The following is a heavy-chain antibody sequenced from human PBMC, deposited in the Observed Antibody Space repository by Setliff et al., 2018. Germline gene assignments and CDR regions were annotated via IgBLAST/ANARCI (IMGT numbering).Heavy chain of an antibody. D-gene: IGHD3-3*01. Sequence: PSETLSLTCAVSGGSVTSHYWTWIRQPAGKGLEWIGQIYTSWSTNYNPSLKGRATLSIDASKRQFSLKLTSVTAADTAVYYCARMSGFQYMDVWGKGTTVTVSS. V-gene: IGHV4-4*07. CDR1: GGSVTSHY. CDR2: IYTSWST. CDR3: ARMSGFQYMDV. J-gene: IGHJ6*03.